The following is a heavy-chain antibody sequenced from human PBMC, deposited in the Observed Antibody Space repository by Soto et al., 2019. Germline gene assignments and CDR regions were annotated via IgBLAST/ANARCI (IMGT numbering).Heavy chain of an antibody. Sequence: GGSLRLSCAASRFAFSAYGMHWVRQAPGKGLEWVAVISYDGTNKYYADSVKGRFTISRDNSKNTLYLQMNSLRAEDTAVYYCAKDRGFGELFGVRDYWGQGTLVTVSS. CDR2: ISYDGTNK. J-gene: IGHJ4*02. CDR1: RFAFSAYG. CDR3: AKDRGFGELFGVRDY. D-gene: IGHD3-10*01. V-gene: IGHV3-30*18.